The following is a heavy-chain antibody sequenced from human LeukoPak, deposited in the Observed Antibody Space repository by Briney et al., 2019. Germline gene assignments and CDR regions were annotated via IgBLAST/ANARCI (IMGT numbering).Heavy chain of an antibody. V-gene: IGHV2-70*04. CDR2: IDWDDDK. Sequence: SGPALVKPTQTLTLTCTFSGFSLSTSGMRVNWIRQPPGKALEWLARIDWDDDKFYSTSLKTRLTISKDTSKNQIVLTITNMDPGGTAPYYCPRMRGGYSFIDGTDFWRKG. J-gene: IGHJ6*01. D-gene: IGHD5-18*01. CDR1: GFSLSTSGMR. CDR3: PRMRGGYSFIDGTDF.